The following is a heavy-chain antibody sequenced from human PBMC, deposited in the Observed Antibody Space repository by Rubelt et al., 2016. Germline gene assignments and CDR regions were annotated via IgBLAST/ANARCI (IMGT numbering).Heavy chain of an antibody. V-gene: IGHV1-2*02. D-gene: IGHD3-3*01. CDR1: GYTFTSYG. CDR2: INPNSGGT. Sequence: QVQLVQSGAEVKKPGASVKVSCKASGYTFTSYGISWVRQAPGQGLEWMGWINPNSGGTNYAQKFQGRVTMTRDTSISTAYMELSRLRSDDTAVYYCARGVLRFLSAFDIWGQGTMVSVSS. CDR3: ARGVLRFLSAFDI. J-gene: IGHJ3*02.